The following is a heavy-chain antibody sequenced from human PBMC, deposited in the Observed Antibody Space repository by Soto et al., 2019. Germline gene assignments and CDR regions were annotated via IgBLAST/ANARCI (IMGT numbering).Heavy chain of an antibody. CDR1: GGCISSGGYY. V-gene: IGHV4-31*03. CDR3: ARLYGDYGRGWYFDL. D-gene: IGHD4-17*01. Sequence: QVQLQESGPGLVKPSQTLSLTCTVSGGCISSGGYYWSWIRQHPGKGLEWIGYIYYSGSTYYNPSLKSRVTISVDPSKNQFSLKLSSVTAADTAVYYRARLYGDYGRGWYFDLWGRGTLVTSSS. J-gene: IGHJ2*01. CDR2: IYYSGST.